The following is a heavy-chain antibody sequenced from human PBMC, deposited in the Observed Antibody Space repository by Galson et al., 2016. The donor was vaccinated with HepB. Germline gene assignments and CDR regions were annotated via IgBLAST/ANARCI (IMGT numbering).Heavy chain of an antibody. V-gene: IGHV4-39*01. Sequence: SETLSLTCTVSGGSFSSSSFYWGWIRQPPGKXLEWIGSIYYSGSTYYNPSLKSRVTISVHTSKNQFSLKLSSVTAADTAMYYCARYSQAMNFDYWGQGTLVTVSS. CDR1: GGSFSSSSFY. CDR3: ARYSQAMNFDY. CDR2: IYYSGST. D-gene: IGHD2-15*01. J-gene: IGHJ4*02.